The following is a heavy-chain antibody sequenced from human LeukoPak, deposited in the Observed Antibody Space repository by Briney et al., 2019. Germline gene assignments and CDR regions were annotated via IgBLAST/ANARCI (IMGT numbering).Heavy chain of an antibody. Sequence: GGSLRLSCAASGFTFSSYGMHWVREAPGKGLEWVAVISYDGSNKYYADSVKGRFTISRDNSKSTLYLQMNSLRAEDTAVYYCAKDQGIAVAGKETEYFQHWGQGTLVTVSS. D-gene: IGHD6-19*01. J-gene: IGHJ1*01. V-gene: IGHV3-30*18. CDR2: ISYDGSNK. CDR1: GFTFSSYG. CDR3: AKDQGIAVAGKETEYFQH.